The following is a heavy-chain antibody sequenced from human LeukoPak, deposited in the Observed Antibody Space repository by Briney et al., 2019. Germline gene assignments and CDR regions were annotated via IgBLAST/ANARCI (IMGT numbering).Heavy chain of an antibody. Sequence: GGSLRLSCAASGFTFDDYAMHWVRQAPGKGLEWVSLISGDGGSTYYADSVKGRFTISRDNSKNSLYLQMNSLRTEDTALCYCAKEADYSSGWQYYFDYWGQGTLVTVSS. CDR3: AKEADYSSGWQYYFDY. CDR2: ISGDGGST. V-gene: IGHV3-43*02. J-gene: IGHJ4*02. D-gene: IGHD6-19*01. CDR1: GFTFDDYA.